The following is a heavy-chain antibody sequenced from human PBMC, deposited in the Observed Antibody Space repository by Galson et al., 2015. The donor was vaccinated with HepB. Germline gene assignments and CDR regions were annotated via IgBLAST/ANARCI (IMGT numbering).Heavy chain of an antibody. Sequence: SVKVSCKASGYTFTSYGISWVRQAPGQGLEWMGWISAYNGKTNYAQKLQGRVTMTTDTSTSTAYMELRSLRSDDTAVYYCARDLGPPGGEQQLVRYFDYWGQGTLVTVSS. V-gene: IGHV1-18*01. CDR1: GYTFTSYG. CDR2: ISAYNGKT. D-gene: IGHD6-13*01. CDR3: ARDLGPPGGEQQLVRYFDY. J-gene: IGHJ4*02.